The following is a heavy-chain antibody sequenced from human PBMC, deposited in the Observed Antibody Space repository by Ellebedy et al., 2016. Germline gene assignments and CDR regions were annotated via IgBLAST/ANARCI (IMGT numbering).Heavy chain of an antibody. V-gene: IGHV4-34*01. D-gene: IGHD5-18*01. CDR1: GFTFSSYA. Sequence: GSLRLSCEASGFTFSSYAMSWIRQPPGKGLEWIGEINHSGSTNYNPSLKSRVTISVDTSKNQFSLKLSSVTAADTAVYYCASAMGIQLWLRNWGQGTLVTVSS. J-gene: IGHJ4*02. CDR2: INHSGST. CDR3: ASAMGIQLWLRN.